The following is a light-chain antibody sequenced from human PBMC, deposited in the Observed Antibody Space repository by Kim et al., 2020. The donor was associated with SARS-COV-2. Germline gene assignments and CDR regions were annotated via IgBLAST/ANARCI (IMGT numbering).Light chain of an antibody. CDR1: SSDVGTSNF. CDR3: NSHAASNNGL. CDR2: EVS. Sequence: QSALTQPPSVSGSPGQSVTISCTGTSSDVGTSNFVSWYQQHPGKALKLIIYEVSQRPSGVPDRFSGSKSGNTASLTVSGLQAEDGADYYCNSHAASNNGLFGGGTKLTVL. J-gene: IGLJ2*01. V-gene: IGLV2-8*01.